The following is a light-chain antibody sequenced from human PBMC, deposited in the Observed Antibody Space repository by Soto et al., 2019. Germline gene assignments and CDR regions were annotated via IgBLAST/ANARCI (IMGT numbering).Light chain of an antibody. Sequence: QSALTQPASVSGSPGQSITISCTGTSSDVGAYNYVSWYQQHPGKAPKLMIYDDNIRPSGVSNRFSGSKSGKTASLTISGLQAEDEAYYYCTSWKTSNTMKFGGGTKVTVL. CDR3: TSWKTSNTMK. CDR1: SSDVGAYNY. V-gene: IGLV2-14*01. CDR2: DDN. J-gene: IGLJ2*01.